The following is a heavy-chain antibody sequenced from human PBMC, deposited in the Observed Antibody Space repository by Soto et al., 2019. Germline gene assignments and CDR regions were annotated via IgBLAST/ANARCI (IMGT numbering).Heavy chain of an antibody. CDR3: ATDA. CDR1: GFYFKDYY. Sequence: LRLSCAPSGFYFKDYYMSWIGKDPGKGREWISDINSIGTTTHYAYSVKGPFTISMDNTKKSMFLEMTNLTFGDTGVQYFATDAWG. CDR2: INSIGTTT. V-gene: IGHV3-11*01. J-gene: IGHJ5*01.